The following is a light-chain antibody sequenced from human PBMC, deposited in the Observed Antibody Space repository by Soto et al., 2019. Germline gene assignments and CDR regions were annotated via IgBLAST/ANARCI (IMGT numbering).Light chain of an antibody. V-gene: IGKV1-39*01. CDR3: QQSYSAPQT. J-gene: IGKJ1*01. CDR1: QTISNY. Sequence: DIQMTQSPSSLSASVGDRVTITCRASQTISNYFHWYQQSPGKAPNLLIYLASNLQRGLPSRFRGSGSLTDFTLTISSLQPEDFATYYCQQSYSAPQTFGQGTKVEIK. CDR2: LAS.